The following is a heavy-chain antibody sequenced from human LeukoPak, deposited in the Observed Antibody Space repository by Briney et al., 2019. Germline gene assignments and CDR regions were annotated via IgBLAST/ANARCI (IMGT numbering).Heavy chain of an antibody. V-gene: IGHV1-46*01. Sequence: ASVKVSCKASGYTFTSNYIHWVRQAPGQGLEWMGMIYPRDGSTSYAQKFQGRVTVTRDTSTSTAYMELSSLRSEDTAVYYCARAGGPWIQTPKNYGMDVWGQGTTVTVSS. CDR1: GYTFTSNY. CDR2: IYPRDGST. D-gene: IGHD5-18*01. CDR3: ARAGGPWIQTPKNYGMDV. J-gene: IGHJ6*02.